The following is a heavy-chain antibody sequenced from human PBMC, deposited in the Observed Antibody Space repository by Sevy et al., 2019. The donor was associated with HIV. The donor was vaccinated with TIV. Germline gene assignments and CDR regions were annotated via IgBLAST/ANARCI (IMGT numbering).Heavy chain of an antibody. J-gene: IGHJ6*02. Sequence: GGSLRLSCAASGFTFSSYGMHWVRQAPGKGLEWVAVIWYDGSNKYYADSVKGRFTISRDNSKNTLYLQMNSLRAEDXXXXXXXXDYYYGSGSYYNRRTYYYYGMDVWGQGTTVTVSS. CDR3: XXDYYYGSGSYYNRRTYYYYGMDV. V-gene: IGHV3-33*01. D-gene: IGHD3-10*01. CDR2: IWYDGSNK. CDR1: GFTFSSYG.